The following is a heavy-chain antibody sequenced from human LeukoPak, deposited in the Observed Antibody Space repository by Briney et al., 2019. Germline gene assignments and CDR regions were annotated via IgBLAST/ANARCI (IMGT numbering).Heavy chain of an antibody. CDR1: GFTFSSYS. CDR3: ARGRSGYDWRGDYYYMDV. D-gene: IGHD5-12*01. CDR2: ISSSSSTI. Sequence: GGSLRLSCAASGFTFSSYSMNWVRQAPGKGLEWVSYISSSSSTIYYADSVKGRFTISRDNAKNSLYLQMNSLRAEDTAVYYCARGRSGYDWRGDYYYMDVWGKGTTVTVSS. J-gene: IGHJ6*03. V-gene: IGHV3-48*04.